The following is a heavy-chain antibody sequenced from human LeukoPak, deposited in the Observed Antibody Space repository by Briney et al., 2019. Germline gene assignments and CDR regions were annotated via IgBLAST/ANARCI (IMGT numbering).Heavy chain of an antibody. V-gene: IGHV3-11*01. CDR2: ISSSGSTI. CDR1: GFTFSDYY. CDR3: AIARTLYYFDY. J-gene: IGHJ4*02. D-gene: IGHD2/OR15-2a*01. Sequence: GGSLRLSCAASGFTFSDYYMSWIRQAPGKGLEWVSYISSSGSTIYYADSVKGRFTISRDNAKNSLYLQMNSLRAEDTAVYYCAIARTLYYFDYWGQGTLVTVSS.